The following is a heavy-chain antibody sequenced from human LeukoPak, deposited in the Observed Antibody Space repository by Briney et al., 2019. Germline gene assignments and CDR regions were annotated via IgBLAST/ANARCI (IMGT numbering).Heavy chain of an antibody. Sequence: SETLSLTCTASGGSISSSSYYWGWLRQPPGTGLEWIGSIYYSGSTYYNPSLKSRVTISVDTSKNQFSLKLSSVTAADTAVYYCARQWETTVLYYYYGMDVWGQGTTVTVSS. CDR3: ARQWETTVLYYYYGMDV. D-gene: IGHD4-17*01. V-gene: IGHV4-39*01. J-gene: IGHJ6*02. CDR1: GGSISSSSYY. CDR2: IYYSGST.